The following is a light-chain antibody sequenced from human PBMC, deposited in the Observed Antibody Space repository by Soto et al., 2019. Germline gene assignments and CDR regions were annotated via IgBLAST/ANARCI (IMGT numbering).Light chain of an antibody. V-gene: IGKV1-39*01. CDR2: SIS. CDR3: QQTYNLPPT. J-gene: IGKJ4*01. CDR1: QTISTF. Sequence: DIQLTQSPSSLSASVGDRVSITCRTSQTISTFLNWYHHRPGQAPKLLIYSISNLQSGVPSRFSGGRAGTEFTLTISSLQPEDFGSYSCQQTYNLPPTFGGGTRVQIK.